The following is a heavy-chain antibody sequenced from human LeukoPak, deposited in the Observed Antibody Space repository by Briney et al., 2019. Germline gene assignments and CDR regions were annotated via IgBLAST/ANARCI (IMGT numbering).Heavy chain of an antibody. J-gene: IGHJ4*02. CDR3: ARGSTLSSGYRSEFHF. V-gene: IGHV1-24*01. D-gene: IGHD3-22*01. CDR2: FDPEDGET. CDR1: GYTLTELP. Sequence: GASVKVSCKVSGYTLTELPMHWVRQAPGKGLEWMGGFDPEDGETIYAQKLQGRVTMTTDTSTSTAYMELRSLRSDDTAVYYCARGSTLSSGYRSEFHFWGQGTLVTVSS.